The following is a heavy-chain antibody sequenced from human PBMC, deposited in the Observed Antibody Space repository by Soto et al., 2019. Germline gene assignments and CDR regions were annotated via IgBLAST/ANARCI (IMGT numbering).Heavy chain of an antibody. CDR3: ARHRAYSGYDN. CDR2: IKNDGSRT. V-gene: IGHV3-74*01. Sequence: MRRIRQAPGKGLVWVARIKNDGSRTSYADSVKGRFTISRDNAKNTLSLQMNTLRAEDTAVYYCARHRAYSGYDNWGQGTLVTVSS. J-gene: IGHJ4*02. D-gene: IGHD5-12*01.